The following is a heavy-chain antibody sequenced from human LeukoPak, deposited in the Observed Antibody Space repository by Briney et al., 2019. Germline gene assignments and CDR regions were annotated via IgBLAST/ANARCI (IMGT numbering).Heavy chain of an antibody. CDR3: ARGDGYIDY. CDR1: GGSFSGYY. CDR2: INHSGST. V-gene: IGHV4-34*01. D-gene: IGHD5-24*01. J-gene: IGHJ4*02. Sequence: SETLSLTCAVYGGSFSGYYWSWIRQPPGKGLEWIGEINHSGSTNYNPSLKSRVTISVDTSKNQFSLKLSSVTAADTAVYYCARGDGYIDYWGQGTLVTVSS.